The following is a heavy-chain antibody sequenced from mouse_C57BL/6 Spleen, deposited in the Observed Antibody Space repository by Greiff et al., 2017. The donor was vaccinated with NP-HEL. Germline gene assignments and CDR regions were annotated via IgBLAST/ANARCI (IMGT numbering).Heavy chain of an antibody. Sequence: VKLMESGPELVKPGASVKISCKASGYAFSSSWMNWVKQRPGKGLEWIGRIYPGDGDTNYNGKFKGKATLTADKSSSTAYMQLSSLTSEDSAVYFCARSGTGRGYFDYWGQGTTLTVSS. CDR1: GYAFSSSW. CDR3: ARSGTGRGYFDY. CDR2: IYPGDGDT. D-gene: IGHD4-1*01. J-gene: IGHJ2*01. V-gene: IGHV1-82*01.